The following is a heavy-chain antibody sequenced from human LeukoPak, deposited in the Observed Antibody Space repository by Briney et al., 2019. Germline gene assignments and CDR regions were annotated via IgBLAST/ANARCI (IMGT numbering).Heavy chain of an antibody. CDR1: GFTVSNNY. V-gene: IGHV3-53*01. CDR2: INSGGKI. J-gene: IGHJ2*01. Sequence: GGSLRLSCAASGFTVSNNYMSWVRQAPGKGLEWVSVINSGGKIYYADSVKGRFTISRDNSKNTPYLQMNSLRAEDTAVYYCARADTSGGNWYFDLWGRGTLVTVSS. CDR3: ARADTSGGNWYFDL. D-gene: IGHD2-15*01.